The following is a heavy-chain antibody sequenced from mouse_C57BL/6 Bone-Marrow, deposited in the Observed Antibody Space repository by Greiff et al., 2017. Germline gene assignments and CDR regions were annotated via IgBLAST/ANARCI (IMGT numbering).Heavy chain of an antibody. CDR3: AKRGERLRVYAMDY. D-gene: IGHD2-4*01. Sequence: VQLQQSGPELVKPGASVKIPCKASGYTFTDYNMDWVKQSHGKSLEWIGDINPNNGGTIYNQKFKGKATLTVDKSSSTAYMELRSLTSEDTAVYYCAKRGERLRVYAMDYWGQGTSVTVSS. J-gene: IGHJ4*01. V-gene: IGHV1-18*01. CDR1: GYTFTDYN. CDR2: INPNNGGT.